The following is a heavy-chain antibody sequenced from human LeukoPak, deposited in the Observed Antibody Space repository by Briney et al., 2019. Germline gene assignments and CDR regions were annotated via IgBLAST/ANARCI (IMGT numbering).Heavy chain of an antibody. CDR2: ISVSGGST. D-gene: IGHD6-19*01. CDR3: AKAPSRAVFDY. V-gene: IGHV3-23*01. CDR1: GLTFRRYS. J-gene: IGHJ4*02. Sequence: GGSLRLSCAHSGLTFRRYSMSWVRQAPGKGLEWVSAISVSGGSTYYADSVKGRVTISRDNSKNTLYLQMNSLRAEDTAVYYCAKAPSRAVFDYWGQGTLVTVSS.